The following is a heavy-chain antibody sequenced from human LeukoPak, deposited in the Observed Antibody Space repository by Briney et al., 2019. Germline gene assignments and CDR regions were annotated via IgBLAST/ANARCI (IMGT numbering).Heavy chain of an antibody. D-gene: IGHD5-18*01. CDR1: GLTFSSYW. J-gene: IGHJ4*02. V-gene: IGHV3-7*04. CDR3: ARDGYEGRDY. CDR2: IKQDGSEK. Sequence: PGGSLRLSCAASGLTFSSYWMSWVRQAPGKGLEWVANIKQDGSEKYYVDSVKGRFTISRDNAKKSLYLQMNSLRAEDTAVYYCARDGYEGRDYWGQGTLVTVPS.